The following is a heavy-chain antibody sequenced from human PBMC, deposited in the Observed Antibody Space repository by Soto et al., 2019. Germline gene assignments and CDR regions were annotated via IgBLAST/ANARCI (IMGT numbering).Heavy chain of an antibody. J-gene: IGHJ4*02. CDR1: GFTFSNYA. CDR2: IRDSGDST. CDR3: MKGRIQPDY. Sequence: EVQLLDSGGGLVQPGGSLSLSCTASGFTFSNYAMNWVRQAPGKGLEWVSSIRDSGDSTYYADSVKGRFTISRDNSKNPGYLQMTSLSVEDTAVYYCMKGRIQPDYWGQGALVSVS. D-gene: IGHD5-18*01. V-gene: IGHV3-23*01.